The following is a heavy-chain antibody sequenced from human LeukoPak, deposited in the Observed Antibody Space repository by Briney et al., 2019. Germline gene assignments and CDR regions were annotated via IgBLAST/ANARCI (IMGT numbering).Heavy chain of an antibody. Sequence: GASVKVSCKASGYTFTGYYMHWARQAPGQGLEWMGWINPNSGGTNYAQKSQGRVTMTRDTSISTAYMELSRLRSDDTAVYYCARGHYDILTGYFYWGQGTLVTVSS. J-gene: IGHJ4*02. V-gene: IGHV1-2*02. CDR3: ARGHYDILTGYFY. CDR2: INPNSGGT. CDR1: GYTFTGYY. D-gene: IGHD3-9*01.